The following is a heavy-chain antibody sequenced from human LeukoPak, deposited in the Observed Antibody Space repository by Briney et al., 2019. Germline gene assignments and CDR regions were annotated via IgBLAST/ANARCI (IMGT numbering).Heavy chain of an antibody. Sequence: AGGSLRLSCAASGFTFSSYSMNWVRQAPGKGLEWVSSISSSSSYIYYADSVKGRFTISRDNAKNSLYLQMNSLRAEDTAVYYCARGTAYDYGDYADYWGQGTLVTVSS. CDR2: ISSSSSYI. D-gene: IGHD4-17*01. CDR3: ARGTAYDYGDYADY. V-gene: IGHV3-21*01. J-gene: IGHJ4*02. CDR1: GFTFSSYS.